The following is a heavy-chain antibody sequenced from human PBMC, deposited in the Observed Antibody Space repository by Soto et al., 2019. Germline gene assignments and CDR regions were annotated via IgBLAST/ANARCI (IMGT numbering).Heavy chain of an antibody. CDR2: IYYSGST. D-gene: IGHD3-22*01. CDR3: ARATGYDSSGYQRVDY. Sequence: SETLSLTCSVSGGSISSYYWSWIRQPPGKGLEWIGYIYYSGSTNYNPSLKSRVTISVDTSKNQFSLKLNSVTAADTAVYDCARATGYDSSGYQRVDYWGQGTLVTVSS. J-gene: IGHJ4*02. V-gene: IGHV4-59*08. CDR1: GGSISSYY.